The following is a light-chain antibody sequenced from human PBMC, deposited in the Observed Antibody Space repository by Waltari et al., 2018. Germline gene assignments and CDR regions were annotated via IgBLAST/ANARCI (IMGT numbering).Light chain of an antibody. CDR2: WAS. J-gene: IGKJ1*01. CDR3: QHYYTTPWT. V-gene: IGKV4-1*01. Sequence: DIAMTQSPDSLAVYLGERATIHCQSSQSILYSLNNKNYLAWFQKKPGQPPKLLISWASAREFGVPDRFSGSGSGTDFTLTINSLQAEDVAVYYCQHYYTTPWTFGQGTKVEL. CDR1: QSILYSLNNKNY.